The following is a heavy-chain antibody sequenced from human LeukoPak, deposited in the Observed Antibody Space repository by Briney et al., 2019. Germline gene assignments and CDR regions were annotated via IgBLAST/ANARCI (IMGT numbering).Heavy chain of an antibody. V-gene: IGHV4-34*01. CDR3: ARGRLKIWSGYYPLIDY. CDR1: GGSFSGYY. D-gene: IGHD3-3*01. J-gene: IGHJ4*02. CDR2: INHSGST. Sequence: SETLSLTCAVYGGSFSGYYWSWIRQPPGKGLEWIGEINHSGSTNYHPSLKSRVTISVDTSKNQFSLKLSSVTAADTAVYYCARGRLKIWSGYYPLIDYWGQGTLVTVSS.